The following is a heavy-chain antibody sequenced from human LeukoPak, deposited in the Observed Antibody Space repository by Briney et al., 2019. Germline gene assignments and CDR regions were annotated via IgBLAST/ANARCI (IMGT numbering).Heavy chain of an antibody. Sequence: PSETLSLTCTVSGGSISSHYWSWIRQPPGKGLEWIGYIYYSGSTNYNPSLKGRVTISVDTSKNQFSLKLSSVTAADTAVYYCARLGCTNGACYSRDAFDIWGQGTMVTVSS. V-gene: IGHV4-59*11. J-gene: IGHJ3*02. D-gene: IGHD2-8*01. CDR1: GGSISSHY. CDR2: IYYSGST. CDR3: ARLGCTNGACYSRDAFDI.